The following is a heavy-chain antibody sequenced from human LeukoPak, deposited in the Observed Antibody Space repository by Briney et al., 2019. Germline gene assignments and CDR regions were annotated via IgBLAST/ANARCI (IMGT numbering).Heavy chain of an antibody. CDR3: ARDRTNIVATITGLDY. Sequence: GGSLRLSCAASGFTFSKYWMNWVRQAPGKGLEWVANINQDGSEKHYVDSVKGRFTISRDNAKNSLFLQMNSLRAEDTAVYYCARDRTNIVATITGLDYWGQGTLVTVSS. D-gene: IGHD5-12*01. CDR2: INQDGSEK. CDR1: GFTFSKYW. J-gene: IGHJ4*02. V-gene: IGHV3-7*01.